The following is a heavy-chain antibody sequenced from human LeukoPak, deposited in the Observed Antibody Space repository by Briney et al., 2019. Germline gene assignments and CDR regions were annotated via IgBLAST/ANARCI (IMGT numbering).Heavy chain of an antibody. D-gene: IGHD3-10*01. V-gene: IGHV4-4*02. Sequence: SETLSLTCAVSGGSISSSNWWSWVRQPPGEGLEWIGEIYHSGSTYYNPSLKSRVTISVDRSKNQFSLKLSSVTAADTAVYYCARVLEGFGEFRGYYYYMDVWGKGTTVTVSS. J-gene: IGHJ6*03. CDR2: IYHSGST. CDR1: GGSISSSNW. CDR3: ARVLEGFGEFRGYYYYMDV.